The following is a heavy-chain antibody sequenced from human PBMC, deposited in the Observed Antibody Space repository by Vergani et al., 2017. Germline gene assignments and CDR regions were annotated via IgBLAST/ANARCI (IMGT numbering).Heavy chain of an antibody. D-gene: IGHD2-15*01. CDR1: GGSISSYY. CDR3: ARLGYCSGGSCGSGYFDY. J-gene: IGHJ4*02. CDR2: IYYSGST. V-gene: IGHV4-59*01. Sequence: QVQLQESGPGLVKPSETLSLTCTVSGGSISSYYWGWIRQPPGKGLEWIGYIYYSGSTNYNPSLKSRVTISVDTSKNQFSLKLSSVTAADTAVYYCARLGYCSGGSCGSGYFDYWGQGTLVTVSS.